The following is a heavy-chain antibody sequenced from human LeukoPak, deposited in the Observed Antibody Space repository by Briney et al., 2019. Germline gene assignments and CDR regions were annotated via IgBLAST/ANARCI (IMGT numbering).Heavy chain of an antibody. V-gene: IGHV1-18*01. Sequence: GASVKVSCKASGYTFTSYGLSWVRQAPGQGLEWMGWISAYNGNTNYAQKLQGRVTMTTDTSTSTAYMELRSLRSDDTAVYYCAENYYDSSGDAFDIWGQGTMVTVSS. CDR2: ISAYNGNT. J-gene: IGHJ3*02. CDR3: AENYYDSSGDAFDI. CDR1: GYTFTSYG. D-gene: IGHD3-22*01.